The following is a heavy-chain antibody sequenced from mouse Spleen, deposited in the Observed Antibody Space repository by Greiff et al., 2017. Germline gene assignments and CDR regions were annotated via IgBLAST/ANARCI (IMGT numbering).Heavy chain of an antibody. V-gene: IGHV2-6-1*01. CDR1: GFSLTSYG. CDR2: IWSDGST. J-gene: IGHJ1*01. Sequence: QVQLKETGPGLVAPSQSLSITCTVSGFSLTSYGVHWVRQPPGKGLEWLVVIWSDGSTNYNSALKSRLSISKDNSKSQVFLKMNSLQTDDTAMYYCARHSLYYYGSSSLGFDVWGAGTTVTVSS. D-gene: IGHD1-1*01. CDR3: ARHSLYYYGSSSLGFDV.